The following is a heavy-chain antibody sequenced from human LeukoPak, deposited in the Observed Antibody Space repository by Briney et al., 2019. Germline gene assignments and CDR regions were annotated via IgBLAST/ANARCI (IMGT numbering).Heavy chain of an antibody. D-gene: IGHD4-11*01. V-gene: IGHV1-18*01. CDR2: ISAYNGNT. CDR1: GYTFTSYG. CDR3: ARDLYSNYYVRRYYGMDV. J-gene: IGHJ6*02. Sequence: ASVTVSCKASGYTFTSYGISWVRQAPGQGLEWMGWISAYNGNTNYAQKLQGRVTMSTDTSTSTAYMELRSLRSDDTAVYYCARDLYSNYYVRRYYGMDVWGQGTTVTVSS.